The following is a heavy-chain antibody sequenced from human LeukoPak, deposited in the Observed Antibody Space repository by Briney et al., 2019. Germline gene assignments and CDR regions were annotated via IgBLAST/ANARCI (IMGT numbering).Heavy chain of an antibody. J-gene: IGHJ4*02. V-gene: IGHV4-4*07. D-gene: IGHD6-19*01. Sequence: SETLSPTCTVPGGSISSYYWSWIRQPAGKGLEWIGRIYTSGNTNYNPSLKSRVTMSLDTSKNQFSLKLSSVTAADTAVYYCARGVAGNGYYFDYWGQGTLVTVSS. CDR1: GGSISSYY. CDR3: ARGVAGNGYYFDY. CDR2: IYTSGNT.